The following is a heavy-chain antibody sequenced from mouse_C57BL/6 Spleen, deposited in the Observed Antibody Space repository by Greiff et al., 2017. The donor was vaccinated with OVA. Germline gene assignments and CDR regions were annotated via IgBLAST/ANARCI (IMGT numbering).Heavy chain of an antibody. CDR3: ERGGSSGPQYYAMDY. V-gene: IGHV1-61*01. CDR1: GYTFTSYW. D-gene: IGHD3-2*02. Sequence: VQLQQPGAELVRPGSSVKLSCKASGYTFTSYWMAWVKQRPGQGLEWIGNIYPSDSETHYNQKFKGKATLTVDKSSSTAYMQLSSLTSEDSAVYYCERGGSSGPQYYAMDYWGQGTSVTVSS. J-gene: IGHJ4*01. CDR2: IYPSDSET.